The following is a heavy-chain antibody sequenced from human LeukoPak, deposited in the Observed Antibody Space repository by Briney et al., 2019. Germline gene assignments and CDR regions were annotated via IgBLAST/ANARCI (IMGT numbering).Heavy chain of an antibody. V-gene: IGHV1-46*01. J-gene: IGHJ4*02. CDR1: GYTFTSYY. CDR3: AREGGYCSSTSCSVFDY. Sequence: ASVKVSCKASGYTFTSYYVHWVRQAPGQGLEWMGIINPSGGSTSYAQKFQGRVTMTRDMSTSTVYMELSSLRSEDTAVYYCAREGGYCSSTSCSVFDYWGQGTLVTVSS. CDR2: INPSGGST. D-gene: IGHD2-2*01.